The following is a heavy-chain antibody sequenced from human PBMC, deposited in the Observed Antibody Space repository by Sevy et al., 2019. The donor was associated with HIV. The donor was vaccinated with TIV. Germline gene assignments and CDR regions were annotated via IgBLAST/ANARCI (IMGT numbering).Heavy chain of an antibody. V-gene: IGHV1-18*01. D-gene: IGHD7-27*01. Sequence: ASVKVSCKASGYTFTSYGISWVRQAPGQGLEWMGWISAYNGNTNYAQKLQGRVTMTTDTSTSTAYMELRSLRSDDTAVYYCARDGYLGTEAYYFDYWGQGTLVTVSS. CDR1: GYTFTSYG. CDR3: ARDGYLGTEAYYFDY. CDR2: ISAYNGNT. J-gene: IGHJ4*02.